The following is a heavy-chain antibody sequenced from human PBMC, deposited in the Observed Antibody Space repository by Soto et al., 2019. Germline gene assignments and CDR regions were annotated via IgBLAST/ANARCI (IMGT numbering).Heavy chain of an antibody. V-gene: IGHV4-30-4*01. CDR1: GGSISSGDYY. CDR2: IFYSGST. Sequence: QVQLQESGPGLVKPSQTLSLTCTVSGGSISSGDYYWNWIRQPPGKGLEWIGYIFYSGSTYYNPSLKSLITISVDTSKNQFSLKLSSVTAADTAVYYCARVSYYYGSGSSSDYWGQGTLVTVSS. D-gene: IGHD3-10*01. CDR3: ARVSYYYGSGSSSDY. J-gene: IGHJ4*02.